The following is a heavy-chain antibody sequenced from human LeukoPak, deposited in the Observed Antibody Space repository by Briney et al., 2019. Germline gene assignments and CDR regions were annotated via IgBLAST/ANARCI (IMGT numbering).Heavy chain of an antibody. Sequence: GESLKISCKGSGYTFSSYWIGWVRQMPGKGLEWMGIIYPGDSDTRYSPSLQGQVTISVDTSIGTAYLQWSSLKASDTAIYYCARQNDFRPDYWGQGTLVTVSS. CDR1: GYTFSSYW. CDR2: IYPGDSDT. V-gene: IGHV5-51*01. CDR3: ARQNDFRPDY. D-gene: IGHD3-3*01. J-gene: IGHJ4*02.